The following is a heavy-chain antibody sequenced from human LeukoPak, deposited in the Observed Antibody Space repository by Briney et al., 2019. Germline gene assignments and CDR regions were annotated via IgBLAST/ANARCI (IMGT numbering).Heavy chain of an antibody. CDR1: GFTFSGYT. CDR3: AKDAYSKGDY. V-gene: IGHV3-21*01. D-gene: IGHD6-13*01. CDR2: ISSSANYI. J-gene: IGHJ4*02. Sequence: GGSLRLSCAASGFTFSGYTINWVRQAPGKGLEWVSSISSSANYIYYADSVKGRFTISRDNTKDSLYLQMNSLRDEDTAVYYCAKDAYSKGDYWGQGTLVTVSS.